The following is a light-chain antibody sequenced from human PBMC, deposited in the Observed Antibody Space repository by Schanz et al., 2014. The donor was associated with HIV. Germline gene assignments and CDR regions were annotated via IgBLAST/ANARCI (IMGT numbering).Light chain of an antibody. CDR1: SSNIGKNT. J-gene: IGLJ3*02. Sequence: QSVLTQPPSASGTPGQRVTISCSGGSSNIGKNTVNWYQQFPGAAPKLLIYGNNNRPSGVPDRFSGSKSGTSASLAITGLQAEDEADYYCSSSSTTTCVFRGGTKLTVL. CDR2: GNN. V-gene: IGLV1-44*01. CDR3: SSSSTTTCV.